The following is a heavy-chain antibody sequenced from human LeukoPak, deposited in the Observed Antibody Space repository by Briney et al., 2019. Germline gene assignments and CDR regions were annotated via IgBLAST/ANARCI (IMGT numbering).Heavy chain of an antibody. Sequence: SQTLSLTRALSGDSFSSNIAAWNWRRQSPSICLEWLGRTYYRSRLYNEYALSVKRLITINLETSNNQVSWQLNSMTPDDTYVYCCARVTEKQHLPFDSWGQGTLVTVSS. J-gene: IGHJ4*02. D-gene: IGHD6-13*01. CDR3: ARVTEKQHLPFDS. V-gene: IGHV6-1*01. CDR1: GDSFSSNIAA. CDR2: TYYRSRLYN.